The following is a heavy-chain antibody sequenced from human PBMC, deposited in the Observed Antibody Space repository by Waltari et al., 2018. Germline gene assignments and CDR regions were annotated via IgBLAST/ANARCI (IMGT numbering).Heavy chain of an antibody. CDR1: GAAISGNDNH. CDR2: VYTSGRT. Sequence: QVQLQESGPGLVKPSQTLSLTCTVSGAAISGNDNHWRWIRQPAGKGLEWIGRVYTSGRTNSNPSLKSRLPMSVDTSTTQFSLKLTSVTAAATAVYYWASNLYYRPGNYYQPLRYWGQGTLVTVSS. V-gene: IGHV4-61*02. J-gene: IGHJ4*02. CDR3: ASNLYYRPGNYYQPLRY. D-gene: IGHD3-10*01.